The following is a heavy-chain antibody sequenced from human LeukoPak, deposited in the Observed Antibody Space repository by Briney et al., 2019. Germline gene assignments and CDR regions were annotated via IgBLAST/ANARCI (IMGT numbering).Heavy chain of an antibody. Sequence: SETLSLTCTVSGDSVRSDSYYWSWIRQPPGKGLEWIGDSHYRGSTDYNPSLRSRVTISVDTSRNQVSPRMTSVTAADTAVYYCASDQTYNWFDPWGQGTLVTVSS. CDR1: GDSVRSDSYY. CDR2: SHYRGST. J-gene: IGHJ5*02. CDR3: ASDQTYNWFDP. V-gene: IGHV4-61*01.